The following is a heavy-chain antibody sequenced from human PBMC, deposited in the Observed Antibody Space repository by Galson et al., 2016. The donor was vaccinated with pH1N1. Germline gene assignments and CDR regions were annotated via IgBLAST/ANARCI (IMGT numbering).Heavy chain of an antibody. D-gene: IGHD3-10*01. V-gene: IGHV3-15*01. CDR1: GFTFSNAR. CDR2: SKSKTDGGTT. Sequence: SLRLSCAASGFTFSNARTNWVRQAPGKGLEWVGRSKSKTDGGTTDYAAPVKGRFTVSRDDSKNTLYLEMNSLKTEDTAVYYCATEYYLASGTDPLVGYYGMDVWGQGTTVTVSS. CDR3: ATEYYLASGTDPLVGYYGMDV. J-gene: IGHJ6*02.